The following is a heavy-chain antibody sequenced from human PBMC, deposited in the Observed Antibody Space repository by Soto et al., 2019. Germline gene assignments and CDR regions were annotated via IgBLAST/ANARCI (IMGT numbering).Heavy chain of an antibody. Sequence: SVKVSCKASGGTFRSYAISWVRQAPGQGLEWMGGIIPIFGTANYAQKFQGRVTITADESTSTAYMELSSLRSEDTAVYYCARGAYCSSTSCYSIGVYYYYGMDVWGQGTTVTVSS. CDR2: IIPIFGTA. CDR1: GGTFRSYA. CDR3: ARGAYCSSTSCYSIGVYYYYGMDV. D-gene: IGHD2-2*01. J-gene: IGHJ6*02. V-gene: IGHV1-69*13.